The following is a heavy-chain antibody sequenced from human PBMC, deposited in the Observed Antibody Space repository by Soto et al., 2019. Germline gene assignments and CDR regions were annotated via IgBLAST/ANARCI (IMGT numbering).Heavy chain of an antibody. CDR3: AKDRNTWLED. V-gene: IGHV3-23*01. Sequence: EVQLLESGGNLVQPGGSLRLSCAASGFTFSSYAMTWVRQAPGKGLDWVAAISGSGGSTYYADSVTGRFSIARDNSNNALYLQMNSLRDEDTDVYYCAKDRNTWLEDWGQGTLVTVSS. CDR1: GFTFSSYA. J-gene: IGHJ4*02. CDR2: ISGSGGST. D-gene: IGHD5-12*01.